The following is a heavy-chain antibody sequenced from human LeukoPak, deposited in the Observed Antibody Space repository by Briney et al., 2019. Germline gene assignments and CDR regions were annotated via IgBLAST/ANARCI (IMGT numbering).Heavy chain of an antibody. CDR2: ISGSGGGT. CDR3: AKGSVTRAFDI. J-gene: IGHJ3*02. Sequence: GGSLRLSCAASGFTFSSYPMSWVRQAPGKGLEWVSGISGSGGGTFYPESVKGRFIISRDNSKNTLYLQMNSLRAEDTAVYYCAKGSVTRAFDIWGQGIIAAVSS. CDR1: GFTFSSYP. D-gene: IGHD4-11*01. V-gene: IGHV3-23*01.